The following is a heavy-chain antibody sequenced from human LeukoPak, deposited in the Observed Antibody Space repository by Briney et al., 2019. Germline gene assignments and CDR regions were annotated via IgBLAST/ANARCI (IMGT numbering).Heavy chain of an antibody. CDR3: ARDVGDGGSYACTFDI. V-gene: IGHV4-30-4*01. D-gene: IGHD2-21*02. CDR2: IYYTGGT. CDR1: GGSISSGDYF. J-gene: IGHJ3*02. Sequence: PPETLSLTCTVSGGSISSGDYFWSWIRQPPGKGLEWIGYIYYTGGTYYNPSLKSRVTISVDTSKNQFSLELNSVTAADTAVYYCARDVGDGGSYACTFDIWGRGTVLTVSS.